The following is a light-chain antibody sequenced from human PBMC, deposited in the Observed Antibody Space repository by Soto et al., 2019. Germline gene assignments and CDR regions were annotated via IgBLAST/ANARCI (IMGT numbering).Light chain of an antibody. CDR2: EVS. CDR3: FSYTSSGTYV. Sequence: LTQPASVSGSPGQSITISCTGTSSDVGNYKYVSWYQQHPGKAPKLMIYEVSNRPSGVSNRFSGSKSGNTASLTISGLQAEDETDYYCFSYTSSGTYVFGTGTQVTVL. J-gene: IGLJ1*01. V-gene: IGLV2-14*01. CDR1: SSDVGNYKY.